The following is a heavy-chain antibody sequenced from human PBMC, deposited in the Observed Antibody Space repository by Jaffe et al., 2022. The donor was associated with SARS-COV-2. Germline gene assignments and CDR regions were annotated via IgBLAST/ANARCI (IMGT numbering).Heavy chain of an antibody. CDR1: GFTFSSYA. CDR2: ISYDGSNK. J-gene: IGHJ4*02. V-gene: IGHV3-30-3*01. D-gene: IGHD4-17*01. CDR3: ARAPAAWGHDYEDY. Sequence: QVQLVESGGGVVQPGRSLRLSCAASGFTFSSYAMHWVRQAPGKGLEWVAVISYDGSNKYYADSVKGRFTISRDNSKNTLYLQMNSLRAEDTAVYYCARAPAAWGHDYEDYWGQGTLVTVSS.